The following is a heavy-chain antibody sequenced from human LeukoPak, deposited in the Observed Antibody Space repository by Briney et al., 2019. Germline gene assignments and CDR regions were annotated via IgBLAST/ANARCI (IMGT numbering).Heavy chain of an antibody. CDR2: ISGSGGST. CDR3: AIDEGWVVGTTSDY. CDR1: GFTFSNFG. J-gene: IGHJ4*02. V-gene: IGHV3-23*01. D-gene: IGHD1-26*01. Sequence: GGTLRLSCAASGFTFSNFGMSWVRQAPGKGLEWVSVISGSGGSTYYADSVKGRFTISRDNSKNTVYLQMNSLRAEDTVVYYCAIDEGWVVGTTSDYWGQGTLVTVTS.